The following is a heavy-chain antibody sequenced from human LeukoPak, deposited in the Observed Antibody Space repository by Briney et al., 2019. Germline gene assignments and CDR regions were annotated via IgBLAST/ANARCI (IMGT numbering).Heavy chain of an antibody. J-gene: IGHJ4*02. V-gene: IGHV4-59*01. CDR3: ARDAPESSHFDY. Sequence: PSETLSLTCTVSGGSISNFYWSWIRQPPGKGLEWIGYVYYSGTTNYNPSLKSRVIISVGTSKNQFSVRLSSVTAADTDVYYCARDAPESSHFDYWGQGTLVTVSS. D-gene: IGHD1-14*01. CDR2: VYYSGTT. CDR1: GGSISNFY.